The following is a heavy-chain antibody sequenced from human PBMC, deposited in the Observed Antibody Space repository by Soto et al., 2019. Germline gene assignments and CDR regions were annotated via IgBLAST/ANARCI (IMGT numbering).Heavy chain of an antibody. CDR3: ATVRDYYDSSGYPTASDY. J-gene: IGHJ4*02. V-gene: IGHV3-30*03. CDR1: GFTFSSYG. CDR2: ISYDGSNK. D-gene: IGHD3-22*01. Sequence: LRLSCAASGFTFSSYGMHWVRQAPGKGLEWVAVISYDGSNKYYADSVKGRFTISRDNSKNTLYLQMNSLRAEDTAVYYCATVRDYYDSSGYPTASDYWGQGALVTVSS.